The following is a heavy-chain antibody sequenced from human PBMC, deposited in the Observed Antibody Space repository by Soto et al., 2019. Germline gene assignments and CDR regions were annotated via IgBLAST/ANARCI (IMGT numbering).Heavy chain of an antibody. Sequence: PSETLSLTCTVSGGSISSSSYYWGWIRQPPGKGLEWIGSIYYSGGTYYNPSLKSRVTISVDTSKNQFSLKLSSVTAADTAVYYCARHLYGDLDAFDIWGQGTMVTVSS. D-gene: IGHD4-17*01. CDR1: GGSISSSSYY. J-gene: IGHJ3*02. CDR2: IYYSGGT. V-gene: IGHV4-39*01. CDR3: ARHLYGDLDAFDI.